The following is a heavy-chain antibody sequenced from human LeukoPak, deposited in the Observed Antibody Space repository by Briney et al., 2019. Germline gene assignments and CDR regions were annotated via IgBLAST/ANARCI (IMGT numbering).Heavy chain of an antibody. CDR1: GGSISSGGYY. D-gene: IGHD1-7*01. CDR2: IYYSGST. Sequence: PSETLSLTCTVSGGSISSGGYYWSWIRQHPEKGLEWIGYIYYSGSTYYNPSLKSRVTISVDTSKNQFSLKLSSVTAADTAVYYCARSPPADNWNYSFSDYWGQGTLVTVSS. J-gene: IGHJ4*02. CDR3: ARSPPADNWNYSFSDY. V-gene: IGHV4-31*03.